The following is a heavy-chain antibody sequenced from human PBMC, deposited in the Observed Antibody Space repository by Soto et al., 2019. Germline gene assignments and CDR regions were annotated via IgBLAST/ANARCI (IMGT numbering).Heavy chain of an antibody. J-gene: IGHJ4*02. D-gene: IGHD1-26*01. CDR1: GGSMTSSNW. V-gene: IGHV4-4*02. CDR2: AHHSGRT. Sequence: PSETLSLTCTVSGGSMTSSNWWNWVRQSPGKGLEWIGEAHHSGRTNSNPSLKSRVTISVDKSKNHFSLKLSSVTAADTAVYYCARSEATGLDYWGQGTLVTVSS. CDR3: ARSEATGLDY.